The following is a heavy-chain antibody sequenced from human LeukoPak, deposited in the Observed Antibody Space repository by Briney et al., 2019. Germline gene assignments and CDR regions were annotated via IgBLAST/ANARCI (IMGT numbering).Heavy chain of an antibody. Sequence: PGGSLRLSCAASGFTFSSYAMHWVRQAPGKGLEWVAFISHDGNDKYFADSVRGRFTISRDISKNTLYLQMNSLRAEDTAVYYCAISSISPRYYFYYIDVWGKGTTVTVSS. V-gene: IGHV3-30*01. D-gene: IGHD2-2*01. CDR3: AISSISPRYYFYYIDV. J-gene: IGHJ6*03. CDR1: GFTFSSYA. CDR2: ISHDGNDK.